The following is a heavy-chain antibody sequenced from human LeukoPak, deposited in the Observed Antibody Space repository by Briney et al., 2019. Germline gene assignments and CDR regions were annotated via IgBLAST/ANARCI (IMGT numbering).Heavy chain of an antibody. J-gene: IGHJ3*02. D-gene: IGHD6-19*01. CDR2: IYYSGST. CDR1: GGSISSYY. V-gene: IGHV4-59*01. CDR3: ARVGIAVASAFDI. Sequence: PSETLSLTCTVSGGSISSYYWSWIRQPPGKGLEWIGYIYYSGSTNYNPSLKSRVTISVDTSKNQFSLKLSSVTAADTAVYYCARVGIAVASAFDIWGQGTMVTVSS.